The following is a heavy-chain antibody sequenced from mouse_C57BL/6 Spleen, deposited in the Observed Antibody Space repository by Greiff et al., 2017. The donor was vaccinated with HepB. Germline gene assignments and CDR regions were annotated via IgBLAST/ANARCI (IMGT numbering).Heavy chain of an antibody. D-gene: IGHD2-2*01. CDR1: GYTFTSYW. J-gene: IGHJ2*01. CDR2: IHPNSGST. CDR3: ARRGIYYGYDVGVFDY. Sequence: QVQLQQPGAELVKPGASVKLSCKASGYTFTSYWMHWVKQRPGQGLEWIGMIHPNSGSTNYNEKFKSKATLTVDKSSSTAYMHLSSLTSEDSTVYYCARRGIYYGYDVGVFDYWGQGTTLTVSS. V-gene: IGHV1-64*01.